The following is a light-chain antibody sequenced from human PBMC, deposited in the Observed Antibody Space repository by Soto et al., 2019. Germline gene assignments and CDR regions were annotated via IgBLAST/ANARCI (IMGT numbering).Light chain of an antibody. CDR2: GAS. CDR3: QQYKNWPL. V-gene: IGKV3-15*01. CDR1: HSVNSH. Sequence: MMMTQSPATLSVSPGESVTLSCRTTHSVNSHVAWYQQKPGQAPRLLRYGASTRATGIPVRFSGSGFGTEFTLTISSLQSEDFAVYYCQQYKNWPLFGQGTRLEIK. J-gene: IGKJ5*01.